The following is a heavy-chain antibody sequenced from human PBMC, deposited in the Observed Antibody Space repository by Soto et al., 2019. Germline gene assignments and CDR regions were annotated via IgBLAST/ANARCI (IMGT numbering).Heavy chain of an antibody. Sequence: GGSLRLSCAASGFTFGMYALHWVRQAPCKGLEWVAVLSYDGSDEYYAGSVEGRFTISRDNSKNTLYLQMNTLRPEDTAVYYCARAAMAYGDYSLFFYYGLDVWGQGTTVTVSS. J-gene: IGHJ6*02. D-gene: IGHD2-8*01. CDR2: LSYDGSDE. V-gene: IGHV3-30*03. CDR3: ARAAMAYGDYSLFFYYGLDV. CDR1: GFTFGMYA.